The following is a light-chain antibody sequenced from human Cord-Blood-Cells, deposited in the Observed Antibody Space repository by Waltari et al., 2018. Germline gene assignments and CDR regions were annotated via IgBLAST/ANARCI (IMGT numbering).Light chain of an antibody. Sequence: VSPGERATLSCRASQSVSSNLAWYQQKPGQAPRLLIYGASTRATGIPARFSGSGSGTEFTLTISSLQSEDFAVYYCQQYNNWPPWTFGQGTKVEIK. CDR2: GAS. CDR1: QSVSSN. CDR3: QQYNNWPPWT. J-gene: IGKJ1*01. V-gene: IGKV3-15*01.